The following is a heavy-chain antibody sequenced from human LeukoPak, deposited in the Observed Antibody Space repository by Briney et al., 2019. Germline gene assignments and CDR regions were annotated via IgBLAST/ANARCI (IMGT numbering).Heavy chain of an antibody. J-gene: IGHJ4*02. V-gene: IGHV4-38-2*02. Sequence: PSETLSLTCTVSGYSISSGYYWSWIRQPPGKGLEWIGEINHSGSTNYNPSLKSRVTISVDTSKNQFSLKLSSVTAADTAVYYCARRLLLWFGVSYYFDYWGQGTLVTVSS. CDR3: ARRLLLWFGVSYYFDY. D-gene: IGHD3-10*01. CDR1: GYSISSGYY. CDR2: INHSGST.